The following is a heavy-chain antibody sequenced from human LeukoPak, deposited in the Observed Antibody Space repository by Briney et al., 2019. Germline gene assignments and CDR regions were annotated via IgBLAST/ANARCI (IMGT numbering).Heavy chain of an antibody. V-gene: IGHV1-8*01. CDR1: GYTFTSYD. D-gene: IGHD1-26*01. CDR2: MNPNSGNT. CDR3: ARGRGGLVGATSDAFDI. Sequence: ASVKVSCKASGYTFTSYDINWVRQATGQGLEWMGWMNPNSGNTGYAQKFQGRVTMTRNTSISTAYMELSSLRSEDTAVYYCARGRGGLVGATSDAFDIWGQGTMVTVSS. J-gene: IGHJ3*02.